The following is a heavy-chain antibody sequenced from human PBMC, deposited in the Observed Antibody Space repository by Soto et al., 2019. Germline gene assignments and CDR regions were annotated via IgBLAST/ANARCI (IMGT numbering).Heavy chain of an antibody. CDR3: ARGYCSGGSCYSDYYYYYYYYMDV. CDR2: INAGNGNT. Sequence: ASVKVSCKSSGYTFTSYAMHWVRQATGQRLEWMGWINAGNGNTKYSQKFQGRVTITRDTSASTAYMELSSLRSEDTAVYYCARGYCSGGSCYSDYYYYYYYYMDVWGKGTTVTVSS. CDR1: GYTFTSYA. D-gene: IGHD2-15*01. V-gene: IGHV1-3*01. J-gene: IGHJ6*03.